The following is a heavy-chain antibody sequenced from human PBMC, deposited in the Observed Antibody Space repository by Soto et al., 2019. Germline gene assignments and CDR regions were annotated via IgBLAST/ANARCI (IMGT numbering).Heavy chain of an antibody. CDR1: GFSFSSFG. Sequence: QVQLVESGGGVVQPGRSLRLSCAASGFSFSSFGMHWVRQAPGKGLDWVSLISFDGSNKYYADSVKGRFTISRDNSKNTLYLQLNGLRAEDTAVYYCAKQYYYYSSAPYYFDYWGQGTLVTVSS. V-gene: IGHV3-30*18. CDR3: AKQYYYYSSAPYYFDY. D-gene: IGHD3-22*01. J-gene: IGHJ4*02. CDR2: ISFDGSNK.